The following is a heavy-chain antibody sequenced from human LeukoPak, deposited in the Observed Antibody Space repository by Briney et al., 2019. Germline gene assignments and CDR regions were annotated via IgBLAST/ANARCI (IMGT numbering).Heavy chain of an antibody. CDR2: IRQDGREK. Sequence: GGSLRLSCAASGFTFTNYWMTWIRQAPGKGLEWVANIRQDGREKYYVDSVEGRFTISRDNAKNSLYLQMNSLRAEDTAVYYCARDRGSSGWYEFDYWGQGTLVTVSS. CDR1: GFTFTNYW. D-gene: IGHD6-19*01. CDR3: ARDRGSSGWYEFDY. V-gene: IGHV3-7*01. J-gene: IGHJ4*02.